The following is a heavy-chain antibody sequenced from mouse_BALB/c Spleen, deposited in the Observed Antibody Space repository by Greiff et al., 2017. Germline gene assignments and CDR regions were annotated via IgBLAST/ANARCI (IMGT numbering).Heavy chain of an antibody. J-gene: IGHJ4*01. D-gene: IGHD4-1*01. CDR3: TRKELGPYAMDY. CDR1: GYSFTSYW. CDR2: IYPGNSDT. Sequence: EVQLVESGTVLARPGASVKMSCKASGYSFTSYWMHWVKQRPGQGLEWIGAIYPGNSDTSYNQKFKGKAKLTAVTSASTAYMELSSLTNEDSAVYYCTRKELGPYAMDYWGQGTSVTVSS. V-gene: IGHV1-5*01.